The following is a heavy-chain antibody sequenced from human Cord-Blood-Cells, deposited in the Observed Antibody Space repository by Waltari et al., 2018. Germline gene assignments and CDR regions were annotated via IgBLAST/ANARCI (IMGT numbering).Heavy chain of an antibody. V-gene: IGHV4-34*01. D-gene: IGHD3-10*01. J-gene: IGHJ4*02. CDR1: GGSFSGYY. CDR2: INHSGST. CDR3: ARGRFYYGSGSYYNLHYFDY. Sequence: QVQLQQWGAGLLKPSETLSLTCAVYGGSFSGYYWRWIRQPPGQGLEWIGEINHSGSTNDNPSLKSLINISGDTSKNQFSLKLSSVTAADTAVYYCARGRFYYGSGSYYNLHYFDYWGQGTLVTVSS.